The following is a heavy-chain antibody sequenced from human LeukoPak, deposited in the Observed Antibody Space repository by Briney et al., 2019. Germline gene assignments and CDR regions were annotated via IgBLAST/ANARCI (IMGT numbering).Heavy chain of an antibody. CDR3: AKEDCYDSSGSDAFDI. D-gene: IGHD3-22*01. V-gene: IGHV3-30*18. J-gene: IGHJ3*02. CDR2: ISYDGSNK. CDR1: GFTFSSYG. Sequence: PGGSLRLSCAASGFTFSSYGMHWVRQAPGKGLEWVAVISYDGSNKYYADSVKGRFTISRDNSKNTLYLQMNSLRAEDTAVYYCAKEDCYDSSGSDAFDIWGQGTMVTVSS.